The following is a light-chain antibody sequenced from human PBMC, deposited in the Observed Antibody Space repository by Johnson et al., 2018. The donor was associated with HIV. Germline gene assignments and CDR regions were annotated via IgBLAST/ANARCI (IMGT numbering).Light chain of an antibody. CDR3: GTWDSSLSAGV. J-gene: IGLJ1*01. Sequence: QSVLTQPPSVSAAPGQKVTISCSGSSSNIGNNYVSWYQQLPGTAPKLLIYENNKRPSGIPDRFSASKSCTSATLGITGLQTGDEADYYCGTWDSSLSAGVFGTGTKVTVL. CDR2: ENN. V-gene: IGLV1-51*02. CDR1: SSNIGNNY.